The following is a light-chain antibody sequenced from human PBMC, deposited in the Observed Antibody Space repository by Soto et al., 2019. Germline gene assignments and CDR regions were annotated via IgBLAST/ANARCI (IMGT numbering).Light chain of an antibody. CDR2: GAS. CDR1: QSVSSSY. Sequence: EIVLTQSPGTLSLSPGERATLSCRASQSVSSSYLAWYQQKPGQAPRLLIYGASSRATGIPDRFSFSGSGTDFPLTISRLEPEDFAVYYCQQYGSSLITFGQGTRLEI. J-gene: IGKJ5*01. V-gene: IGKV3-20*01. CDR3: QQYGSSLIT.